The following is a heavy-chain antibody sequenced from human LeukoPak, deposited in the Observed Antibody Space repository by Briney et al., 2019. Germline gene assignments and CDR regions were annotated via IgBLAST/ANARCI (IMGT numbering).Heavy chain of an antibody. CDR1: SGSISSYY. D-gene: IGHD2-2*01. Sequence: SETLSLTCTVSSGSISSYYWSWIRQPPGKGLGWIGYIYYSGSTNYNPSLKSRVTISVDTSKNQFSLKLSSVTAADTAVYYCARAPKASNIVVVPASRYWYFDLWGRGTLVTVSS. V-gene: IGHV4-59*01. CDR3: ARAPKASNIVVVPASRYWYFDL. J-gene: IGHJ2*01. CDR2: IYYSGST.